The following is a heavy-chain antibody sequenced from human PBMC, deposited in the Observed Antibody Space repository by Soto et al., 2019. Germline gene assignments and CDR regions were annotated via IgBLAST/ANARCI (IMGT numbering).Heavy chain of an antibody. CDR2: INSDGSST. J-gene: IGHJ6*03. Sequence: GESLKISCAASGFTFSSYWMHWVRQAPGKGLVWVSRINSDGSSTSYADSVKGRFTISRDNAKNTLYLQMNSLRAEDTAVYYCARGKRRGTTGYYYYMDVWGKGTTVTVSS. V-gene: IGHV3-74*01. D-gene: IGHD1-26*01. CDR1: GFTFSSYW. CDR3: ARGKRRGTTGYYYYMDV.